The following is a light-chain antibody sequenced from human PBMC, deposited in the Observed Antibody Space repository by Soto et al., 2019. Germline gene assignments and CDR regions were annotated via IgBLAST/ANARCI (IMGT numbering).Light chain of an antibody. Sequence: DIQMTQSPSSLSASVGDRVTITCRASQSINSYLNWYQQKPGKAPSLLIYTASSLQSGVPSRFSGSGSGTDFTLTISDLQPDDFATYYCQQSYSAPLTFGGGTEVEIK. CDR2: TAS. CDR3: QQSYSAPLT. J-gene: IGKJ4*01. CDR1: QSINSY. V-gene: IGKV1-39*01.